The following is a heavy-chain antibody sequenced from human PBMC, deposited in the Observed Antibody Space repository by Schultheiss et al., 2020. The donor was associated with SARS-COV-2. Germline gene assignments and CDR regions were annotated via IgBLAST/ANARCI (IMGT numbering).Heavy chain of an antibody. CDR2: ISGSGGST. V-gene: IGHV3-23*01. CDR1: GFTFSDDY. J-gene: IGHJ5*02. CDR3: AKDQRLDWFDP. Sequence: GGSLRLSCAASGFTFSDDYINWVRQAPGKGLEWVSAISGSGGSTYYADSVKGRFTISRDNSKNTLYLQMNSLRAEDTAVYYCAKDQRLDWFDPWGQGTLVTVSS.